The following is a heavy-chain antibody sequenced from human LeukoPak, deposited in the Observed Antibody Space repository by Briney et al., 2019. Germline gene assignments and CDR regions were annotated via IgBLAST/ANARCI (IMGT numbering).Heavy chain of an antibody. J-gene: IGHJ4*02. Sequence: GGSLRLSRAASGFTFSSYAMSWVRQAPGKGLEWVSAISGSGGSTYYVDSVKGRFTISRDNSKNTLYLQMNSLRAEDTAVYYCARHYGDYTYYFDYWGQGTLVTVSS. CDR3: ARHYGDYTYYFDY. CDR2: ISGSGGST. CDR1: GFTFSSYA. V-gene: IGHV3-23*01. D-gene: IGHD4-17*01.